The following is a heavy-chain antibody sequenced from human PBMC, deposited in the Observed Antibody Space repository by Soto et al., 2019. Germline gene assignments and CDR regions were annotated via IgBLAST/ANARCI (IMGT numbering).Heavy chain of an antibody. V-gene: IGHV1-69*12. J-gene: IGHJ6*02. CDR2: IIPIFGTA. D-gene: IGHD2-2*01. CDR3: ARHSVLVPASDYYYGMDV. Sequence: QVQLVQSGAEVKKPGSSVKVSCKASGGTFSSYAISWVRQAPGQGLEWMGGIIPIFGTANYAQKFQGRVTITANESTSTAYIELSSLRSEDTAVYYCARHSVLVPASDYYYGMDVWGQGTTVTVSS. CDR1: GGTFSSYA.